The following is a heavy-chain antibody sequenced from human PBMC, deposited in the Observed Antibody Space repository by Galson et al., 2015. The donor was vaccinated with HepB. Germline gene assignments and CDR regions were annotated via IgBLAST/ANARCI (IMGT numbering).Heavy chain of an antibody. Sequence: PALVKPTQTLTLTCTFSGFSLSTSGMCVSWIRQPPGKALEWLARIDWDDDKYNSTSLKTRLAISKDTSKNQVVLTMTNMDPVDTATYYCARIPSKGSSSYFDYWGQGTLVTVSS. CDR2: IDWDDDK. CDR1: GFSLSTSGMC. D-gene: IGHD4-11*01. J-gene: IGHJ4*02. V-gene: IGHV2-70*11. CDR3: ARIPSKGSSSYFDY.